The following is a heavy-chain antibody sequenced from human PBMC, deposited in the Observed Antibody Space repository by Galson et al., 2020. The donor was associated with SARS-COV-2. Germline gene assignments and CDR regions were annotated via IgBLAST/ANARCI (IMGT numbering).Heavy chain of an antibody. CDR2: IFSNDEK. CDR3: ARIKRQLWFGEFQNWFDP. V-gene: IGHV2-26*01. J-gene: IGHJ5*02. CDR1: GFSLSNARMG. D-gene: IGHD3-10*01. Sequence: SGPTLVKPTETLMLTCTVSGFSLSNARMGVSWIRQPPGKALEWLAHIFSNDEKSYSTSLKSRLTISKDTSKSQVVLTMTNMDPVDTATYYCARIKRQLWFGEFQNWFDPWGQGTLVTVSS.